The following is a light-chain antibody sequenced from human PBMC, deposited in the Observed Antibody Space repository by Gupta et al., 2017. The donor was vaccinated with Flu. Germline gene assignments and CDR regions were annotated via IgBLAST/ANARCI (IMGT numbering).Light chain of an antibody. CDR2: TAS. J-gene: IGKJ4*01. Sequence: DIQLTQSPSFLSAAVGDRVTITCRARQDFGSDLAWYQQKPGKAPKLLIYTASILESGVPSRFSGSKSGTEFTLTVSSLQPEDFAGYYCQQLNSFPLTFGGGTKVEIK. CDR1: QDFGSD. CDR3: QQLNSFPLT. V-gene: IGKV1-9*01.